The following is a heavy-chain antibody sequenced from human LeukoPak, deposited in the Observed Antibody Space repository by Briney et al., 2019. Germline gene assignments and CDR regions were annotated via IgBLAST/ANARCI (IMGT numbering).Heavy chain of an antibody. CDR3: ARDSDYDSSGYYLFDY. D-gene: IGHD3-22*01. V-gene: IGHV1-2*02. Sequence: ASVKVSCKASGFTFNAYNIHWVRQAPGQGLEWMGWINPNSGGTNYAQKFQGRVTMTRDTSISTAYMELSRLRSDDTAVYYCARDSDYDSSGYYLFDYWGQGTLVTVSS. CDR2: INPNSGGT. J-gene: IGHJ4*02. CDR1: GFTFNAYN.